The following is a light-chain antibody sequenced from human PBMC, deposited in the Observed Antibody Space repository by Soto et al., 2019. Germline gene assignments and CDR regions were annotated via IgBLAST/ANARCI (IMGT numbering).Light chain of an antibody. Sequence: QSALTQPASVSGSPGQSITISCTGTSSDVGGYNYVSWYQQHPGKAPKVMIYEVSNRPSGVSNRFSGSKSGNTASLTISGLQAEDEADYYCSSHTRSSTRVFGGGTKLTVL. CDR1: SSDVGGYNY. J-gene: IGLJ3*02. V-gene: IGLV2-14*01. CDR3: SSHTRSSTRV. CDR2: EVS.